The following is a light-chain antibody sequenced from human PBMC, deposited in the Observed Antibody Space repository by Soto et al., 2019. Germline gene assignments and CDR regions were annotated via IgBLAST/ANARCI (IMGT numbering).Light chain of an antibody. Sequence: EIVLTQSPGTLSRSRVERGTRCFRASQSVSNNYLAWYQQKPGQAPRLLIYGASNRATGIPDRFSGSGSGTDFTLTISRLETEDFAVYYCQQYGSSGTFGQGTKVDIK. J-gene: IGKJ1*01. CDR1: QSVSNNY. CDR2: GAS. V-gene: IGKV3-20*01. CDR3: QQYGSSGT.